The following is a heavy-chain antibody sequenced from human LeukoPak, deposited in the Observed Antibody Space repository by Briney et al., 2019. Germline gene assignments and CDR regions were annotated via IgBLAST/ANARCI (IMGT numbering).Heavy chain of an antibody. Sequence: GGSLRLSCAASGFTFSSYAMHWVRQAPGKGLEWVAVISYDGSNKYYADSVKGRFTISRDNSKNTLYLQMNSLRAEDTAVYYCAGGEAAWGQGTLVTVSS. J-gene: IGHJ4*02. D-gene: IGHD6-25*01. CDR3: AGGEAA. CDR2: ISYDGSNK. CDR1: GFTFSSYA. V-gene: IGHV3-30-3*01.